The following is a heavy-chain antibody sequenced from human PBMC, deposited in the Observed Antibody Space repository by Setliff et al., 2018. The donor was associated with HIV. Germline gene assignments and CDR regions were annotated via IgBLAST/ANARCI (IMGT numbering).Heavy chain of an antibody. Sequence: TLSLTCTVSGYSVSSRSYYWSWIRQPAGKGLEWIGEINHSGSTNYNPSLKSRVTISLDTSKNQFSLKLSSVTAADTAVYYCAKLTPFDYWGQGTLVTVSS. CDR2: INHSGST. CDR1: GYSVSSRSYY. V-gene: IGHV4-61*10. J-gene: IGHJ4*02. CDR3: AKLTPFDY. D-gene: IGHD7-27*01.